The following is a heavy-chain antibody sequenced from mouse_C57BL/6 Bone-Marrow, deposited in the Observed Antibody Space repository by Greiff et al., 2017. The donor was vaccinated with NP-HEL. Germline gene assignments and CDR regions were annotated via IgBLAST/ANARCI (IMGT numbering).Heavy chain of an antibody. Sequence: QVQLKQPGAELVKPGASVKMSCKASGYNFTSYWITWVKQRPGQGLEWIGDIYPGSGSTDYTEKFKSKATLTVDTSSSTAYMPLSSLTSEGSAVYYCATVYYSGGGARDDWGQGTSVTVSS. J-gene: IGHJ4*01. CDR3: ATVYYSGGGARDD. CDR2: IYPGSGST. D-gene: IGHD1-1*01. CDR1: GYNFTSYW. V-gene: IGHV1-55*01.